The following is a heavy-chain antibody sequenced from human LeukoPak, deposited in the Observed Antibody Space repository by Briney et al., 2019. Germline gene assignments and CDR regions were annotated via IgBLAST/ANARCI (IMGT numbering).Heavy chain of an antibody. Sequence: SETLSLTCAVCGGSFSGYYWSWIRQPPGKGLEWIGEINHSGSTNYNPSLKSRVTISVDTSKNQFSLKLSSVTAADTAVYYCARAPLRYDFWSGYYANWFDPWGQGTLVTVSS. V-gene: IGHV4-34*01. CDR2: INHSGST. CDR1: GGSFSGYY. J-gene: IGHJ5*02. D-gene: IGHD3-3*01. CDR3: ARAPLRYDFWSGYYANWFDP.